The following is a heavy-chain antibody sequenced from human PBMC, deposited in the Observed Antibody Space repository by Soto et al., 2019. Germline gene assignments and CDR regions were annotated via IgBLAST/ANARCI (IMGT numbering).Heavy chain of an antibody. Sequence: PGGSLRLSCAASGFTFSNYTMNWVRQAPGKGPEWVSAISSSSLYIYYADSVKGRFTISRDNAKNSLYLQMNSLGAEDTAVYYCARANYDFWSGYSNYYYMDVWGKGTTVTVSS. V-gene: IGHV3-21*01. CDR2: ISSSSLYI. J-gene: IGHJ6*03. D-gene: IGHD3-3*01. CDR1: GFTFSNYT. CDR3: ARANYDFWSGYSNYYYMDV.